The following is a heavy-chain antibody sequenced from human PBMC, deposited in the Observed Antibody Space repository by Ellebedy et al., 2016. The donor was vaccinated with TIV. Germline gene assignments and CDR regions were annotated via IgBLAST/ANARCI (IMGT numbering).Heavy chain of an antibody. CDR2: ISSSGVSS. CDR3: AKLDCSGYYYGRLDY. J-gene: IGHJ4*02. V-gene: IGHV3-23*01. Sequence: GESLKISCAASGFTFRNFAMTWVRQAPGKGLEWVSSISSSGVSSDYADSVRGRVTISRDNSKSTLYLQMDSLRADDSAEYYCAKLDCSGYYYGRLDYWGQGTLVTVSS. D-gene: IGHD3-22*01. CDR1: GFTFRNFA.